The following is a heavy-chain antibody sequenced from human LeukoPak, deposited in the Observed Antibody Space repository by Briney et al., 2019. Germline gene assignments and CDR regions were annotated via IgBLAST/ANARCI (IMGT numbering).Heavy chain of an antibody. CDR3: ARWMYYYDSSRLYYFDY. CDR2: IYSGGST. V-gene: IGHV3-66*01. D-gene: IGHD3-22*01. Sequence: SGGSLRLSSAASGFTVSSNYMSWVRQAPGKGLEWVSVIYSGGSTYYADSVKGRFTISRDNSKNTLYLQMNSLRAEDTAVYYCARWMYYYDSSRLYYFDYWGQGTLVTVSS. CDR1: GFTVSSNY. J-gene: IGHJ4*02.